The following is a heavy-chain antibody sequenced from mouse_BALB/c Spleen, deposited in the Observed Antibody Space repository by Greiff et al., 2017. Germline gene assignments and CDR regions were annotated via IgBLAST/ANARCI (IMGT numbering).Heavy chain of an antibody. CDR3: ASLAY. J-gene: IGHJ3*01. V-gene: IGHV5-17*02. Sequence: EVKLMESGGGLVQPGGSRKLSCAASGFTFSSFGMHWVRQAPEKGLEWVAYISSGSSTIYYADTVKGRFTISRDNPKNTLFLQMTSLRSEDTAMYYCASLAYWGQGTLVTVSA. CDR1: GFTFSSFG. CDR2: ISSGSSTI.